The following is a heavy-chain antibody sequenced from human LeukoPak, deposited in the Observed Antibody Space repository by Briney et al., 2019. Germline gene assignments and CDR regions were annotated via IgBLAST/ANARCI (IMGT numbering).Heavy chain of an antibody. J-gene: IGHJ4*02. Sequence: GRSLRLSCAASGFTFSSYGMHWVRQAPGKGLEWVAVIWYGGSNKYYADSVKGRFTISRDNSKNTLYLQMNSLRAEDTAVYYCARDYSWPRYYFDYWGQGTLVTVSS. CDR2: IWYGGSNK. V-gene: IGHV3-33*08. CDR3: ARDYSWPRYYFDY. CDR1: GFTFSSYG. D-gene: IGHD5-18*01.